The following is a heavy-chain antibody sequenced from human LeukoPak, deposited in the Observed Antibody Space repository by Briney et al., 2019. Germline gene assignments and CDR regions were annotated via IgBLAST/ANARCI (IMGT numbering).Heavy chain of an antibody. Sequence: PSETLSLTCTVSGGSISSGDYYWSWIRQPPGKGLEWIGYIYYSGSTNYNPSLKSRVTISVDTSKNQFSLKLSSVTAADTAVYYCARGVIQLSTDAFDIWGQGTMVTVSS. D-gene: IGHD5-18*01. CDR3: ARGVIQLSTDAFDI. CDR1: GGSISSGDYY. V-gene: IGHV4-61*08. J-gene: IGHJ3*02. CDR2: IYYSGST.